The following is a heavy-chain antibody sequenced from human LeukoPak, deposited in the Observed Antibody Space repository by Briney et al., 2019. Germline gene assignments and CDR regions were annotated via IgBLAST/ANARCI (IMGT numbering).Heavy chain of an antibody. CDR1: GYTLTELS. CDR3: ARGGGDFYFDY. Sequence: ASVKVSCKVSGYTLTELSMHWVRQPPGKGLDWMGSFDPEDGETIYAQKFQGRVTMTEDTSTDTAYMELSSLRSDDTAVYYCARGGGDFYFDYWGQGTLVTVSS. CDR2: FDPEDGET. J-gene: IGHJ4*02. V-gene: IGHV1-24*01. D-gene: IGHD2-21*02.